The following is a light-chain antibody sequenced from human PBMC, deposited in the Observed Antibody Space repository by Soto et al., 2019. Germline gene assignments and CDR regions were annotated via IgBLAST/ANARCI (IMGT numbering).Light chain of an antibody. CDR3: KKSNRYQIN. J-gene: IGKJ5*01. Sequence: DVQLPPSPSFMSSAVGYIFPLNCLASHDISTALAWYKQKPGEAPKVMIHAAYTLQSGVPSRFSGSGSGKEFTLTINSMQTEDFENYYCKKSNRYQINCGKGTRREIK. CDR1: HDISTA. V-gene: IGKV1-9*01. CDR2: AAY.